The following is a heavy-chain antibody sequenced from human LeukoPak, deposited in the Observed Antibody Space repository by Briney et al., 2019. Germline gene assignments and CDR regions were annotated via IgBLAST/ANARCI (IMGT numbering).Heavy chain of an antibody. CDR2: ISSSSSTI. CDR1: GFTFSSYS. Sequence: GGSLRLSCAASGFTFSSYSMNWVRQAPGKGLEWVSYISSSSSTIYYADSVKGRFTISRDNAKNSLYLQMNSLRDEDTAVYYCARGGHDYVWGSYRYFDYWGQGTLVTVSS. D-gene: IGHD3-16*02. V-gene: IGHV3-48*02. CDR3: ARGGHDYVWGSYRYFDY. J-gene: IGHJ4*02.